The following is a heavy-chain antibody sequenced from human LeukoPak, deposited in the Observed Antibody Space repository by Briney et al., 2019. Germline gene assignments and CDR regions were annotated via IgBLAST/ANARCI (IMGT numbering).Heavy chain of an antibody. Sequence: GGSLRLSCAASGFAFNTYAMTWVRQAPEKGLQWVSTISTSGRATYYADSVEGRFTVSRDNSKNTLYLQMNSLRADDTAVYYCAKARGSSVYEPFDYWGQGTQVTVSP. V-gene: IGHV3-23*01. D-gene: IGHD5/OR15-5a*01. CDR2: ISTSGRAT. CDR1: GFAFNTYA. J-gene: IGHJ4*02. CDR3: AKARGSSVYEPFDY.